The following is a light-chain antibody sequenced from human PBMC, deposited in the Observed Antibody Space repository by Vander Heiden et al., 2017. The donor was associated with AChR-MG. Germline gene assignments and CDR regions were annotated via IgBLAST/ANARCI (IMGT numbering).Light chain of an antibody. CDR1: QSVSSN. J-gene: IGKJ1*01. V-gene: IGKV3-15*01. Sequence: EIVMTQPPASLSVSPGERATLSCRASQSVSSNLAWYQQKPGRAPRLLIYGASTRATGIPARFSGSGSGTEFTLTISSLQSEDFAVYYCQQYNEWWTFGQGTKVEIK. CDR2: GAS. CDR3: QQYNEWWT.